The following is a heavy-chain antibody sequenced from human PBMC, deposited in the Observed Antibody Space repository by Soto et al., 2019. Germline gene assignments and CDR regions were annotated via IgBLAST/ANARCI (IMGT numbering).Heavy chain of an antibody. CDR1: GGSISSYY. V-gene: IGHV4-59*08. D-gene: IGHD2-2*01. CDR3: ARADIVVVPAAMEESYYFDY. J-gene: IGHJ4*02. Sequence: SETLSLTCTVSGGSISSYYWSRIRQPPGKGLEWIGYIYYSGSTNYNPSLKSRVTISVDTSKNQFSLKLSSVTAADTAVYYCARADIVVVPAAMEESYYFDYWGQGTLVTVSS. CDR2: IYYSGST.